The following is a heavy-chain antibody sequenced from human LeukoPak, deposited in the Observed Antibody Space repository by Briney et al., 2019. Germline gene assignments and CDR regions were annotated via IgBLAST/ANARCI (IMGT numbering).Heavy chain of an antibody. J-gene: IGHJ4*02. CDR2: IYHSGST. V-gene: IGHV4-30-2*01. D-gene: IGHD2-15*01. CDR3: ARALLKYCSGGSCAHLAFDY. CDR1: GGSISSGGYS. Sequence: ALETLSLTCAVSGGSISSGGYSWSCIRQPPGKGLEWIAYIYHSGSTYYNPSLKSRVTISVDRSKTQFSLKLSSVTAADTAVYYCARALLKYCSGGSCAHLAFDYWGQGTLVTVSS.